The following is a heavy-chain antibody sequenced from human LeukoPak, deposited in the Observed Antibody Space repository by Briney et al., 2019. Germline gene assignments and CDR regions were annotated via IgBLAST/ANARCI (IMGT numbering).Heavy chain of an antibody. D-gene: IGHD6-6*01. J-gene: IGHJ5*02. V-gene: IGHV4-59*12. CDR1: NGPTNTYQ. Sequence: SETLSLTCTVSNGPTNTYQWTWIRQPPGRGLEWIGNIHYSGSANYNPSLKSRVIISLDTSKNQFSLKLSSVTAADTAVYYCASYDSSSRSNWFDPWGQGTLVTVSS. CDR3: ASYDSSSRSNWFDP. CDR2: IHYSGSA.